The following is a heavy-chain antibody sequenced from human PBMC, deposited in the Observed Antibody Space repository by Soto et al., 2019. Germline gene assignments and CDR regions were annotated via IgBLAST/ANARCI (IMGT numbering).Heavy chain of an antibody. J-gene: IGHJ4*02. Sequence: QVQLVQSGAEEKKPGASVKVSCKASGYTFTGYAMHWVRQAPGQRLEWMGWINAGNGNTKYSQKFQGRVTITRDTSASTGYMELSSLRSDDTAVYYCARAVAVPADFDYWGQGTLVTVSS. D-gene: IGHD6-19*01. CDR1: GYTFTGYA. CDR3: ARAVAVPADFDY. V-gene: IGHV1-3*05. CDR2: INAGNGNT.